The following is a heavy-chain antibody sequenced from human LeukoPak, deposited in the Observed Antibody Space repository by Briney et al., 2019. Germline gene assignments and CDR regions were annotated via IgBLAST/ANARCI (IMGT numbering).Heavy chain of an antibody. Sequence: WETLSLTCTVSGGSINNYYWNWIRQPPGKGLEWIGFIYSSGSTNYNPSLESRVTISVDTSRNQFSLKLTSVTDADTAVYHCARGGSSSWRIGYYFDFWGQGTLVTVSS. CDR2: IYSSGST. CDR3: ARGGSSSWRIGYYFDF. J-gene: IGHJ4*02. D-gene: IGHD6-13*01. V-gene: IGHV4-59*01. CDR1: GGSINNYY.